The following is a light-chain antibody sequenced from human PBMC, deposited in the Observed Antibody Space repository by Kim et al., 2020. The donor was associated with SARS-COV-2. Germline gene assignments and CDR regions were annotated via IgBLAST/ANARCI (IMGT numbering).Light chain of an antibody. Sequence: SETPGKAASITCSGDKLGEKYACWYQQKPGQSPVLVIYQDSKRPSGIPERFAGSNSGNTATLTISGTQAMDEADYYCQAWDSSTGVFGGGTQLTVL. J-gene: IGLJ3*02. V-gene: IGLV3-1*01. CDR2: QDS. CDR1: KLGEKY. CDR3: QAWDSSTGV.